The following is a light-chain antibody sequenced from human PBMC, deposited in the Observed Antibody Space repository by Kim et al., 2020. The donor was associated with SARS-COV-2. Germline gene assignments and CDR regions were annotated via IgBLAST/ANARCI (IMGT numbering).Light chain of an antibody. Sequence: QSALTQHRSVSRSPGQSVTISCTGTSSDVGGYNYVSWYQQHPGKAPKLMIYDVSKRPSGVPDRFSGSKSGNTASLTISGLQAEDEADYYCCSYAGSYTFWVFGGWTQLTVL. CDR1: SSDVGGYNY. J-gene: IGLJ3*02. V-gene: IGLV2-11*01. CDR2: DVS. CDR3: CSYAGSYTFWV.